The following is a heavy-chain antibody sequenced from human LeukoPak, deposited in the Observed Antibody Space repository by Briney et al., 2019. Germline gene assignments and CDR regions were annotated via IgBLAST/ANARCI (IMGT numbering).Heavy chain of an antibody. CDR3: ARGYSGSSWTEDY. V-gene: IGHV1-69*13. J-gene: IGHJ4*02. Sequence: GASVKVSCKASGGTFSSYAISWVRQAPGQGLEWMGGIIPIFGTANYAQEFQGRVTITADESTSTAYMELSSLRSEDTAVYYCARGYSGSSWTEDYWGQGTLVTVSS. CDR1: GGTFSSYA. CDR2: IIPIFGTA. D-gene: IGHD1-26*01.